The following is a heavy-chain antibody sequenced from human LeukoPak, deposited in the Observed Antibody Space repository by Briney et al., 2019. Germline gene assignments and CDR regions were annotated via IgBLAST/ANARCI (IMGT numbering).Heavy chain of an antibody. D-gene: IGHD3-10*01. CDR1: GGSISSSSYY. CDR2: IYYSGST. Sequence: SETLSLTCTVSGGSISSSSYYWGWIRQPPGKGLEWIGSIYYSGSTYYNPSLKSRVTISVDTSKNQFSLKLSSVTAADTAVCYCARHQGYGSGSYYMSAFDIWGQGTMVTVSS. J-gene: IGHJ3*02. CDR3: ARHQGYGSGSYYMSAFDI. V-gene: IGHV4-39*01.